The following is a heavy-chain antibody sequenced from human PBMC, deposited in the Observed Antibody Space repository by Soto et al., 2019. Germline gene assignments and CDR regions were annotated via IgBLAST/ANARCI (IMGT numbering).Heavy chain of an antibody. V-gene: IGHV4-31*03. CDR2: ITGSP. Sequence: QVQLRESGPGLVEPSQTLSLTCTVSGASVSNTGYHWNWIRQRPGKGLEWIGQITGSPDYNPSLKSRVTISLDTSRNHFYLEVNSVTAADTAVYYCATLTAGGGGRGYWGQGTLVTVSS. D-gene: IGHD6-25*01. CDR1: GASVSNTGYH. J-gene: IGHJ4*02. CDR3: ATLTAGGGGRGY.